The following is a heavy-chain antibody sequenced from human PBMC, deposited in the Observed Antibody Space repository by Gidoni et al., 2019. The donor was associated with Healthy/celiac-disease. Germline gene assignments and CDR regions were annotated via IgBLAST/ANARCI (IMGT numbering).Heavy chain of an antibody. Sequence: QVQLVESVGGVVQPGRSLILSCAASGFTFSSYGMHWVRQAPGKGLEWVAVISYDGSNKYYADSVKGRFTISRDNSKNTLYLQMNSLRAEDTAVYYCANYPTYSSGWYEYFQHWGQGTLVTVSS. V-gene: IGHV3-30*18. CDR1: GFTFSSYG. D-gene: IGHD6-19*01. CDR2: ISYDGSNK. J-gene: IGHJ1*01. CDR3: ANYPTYSSGWYEYFQH.